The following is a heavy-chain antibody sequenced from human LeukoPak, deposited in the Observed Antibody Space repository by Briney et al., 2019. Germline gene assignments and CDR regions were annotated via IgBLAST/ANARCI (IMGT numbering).Heavy chain of an antibody. CDR2: INHSGST. Sequence: SETLSLTCAVYGGSFSGYYWSWIRQPPGKGLEWIGEINHSGSTNYNPSLKSRVTIPVDTSKNQFSLKLSSVTAADTAVYYCAREGTVAGSYFDYWGQGTLVTVSS. V-gene: IGHV4-34*01. CDR1: GGSFSGYY. J-gene: IGHJ4*02. D-gene: IGHD6-19*01. CDR3: AREGTVAGSYFDY.